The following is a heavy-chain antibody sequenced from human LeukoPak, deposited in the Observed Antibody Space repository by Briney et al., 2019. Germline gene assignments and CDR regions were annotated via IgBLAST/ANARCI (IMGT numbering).Heavy chain of an antibody. CDR2: INPNSGGT. D-gene: IGHD3-10*01. CDR1: GYTFTGYY. V-gene: IGHV1-2*06. CDR3: ARDRRLLAGAPQPWGVTNWFDP. J-gene: IGHJ5*02. Sequence: ASVKVSCKASGYTFTGYYMHWVRQAPGQGLEWMGRINPNSGGTNYAQKFQGRVTMTRDTSISTAYMELSRLRSDDTTVYYCARDRRLLAGAPQPWGVTNWFDPWGQGTLVTVSS.